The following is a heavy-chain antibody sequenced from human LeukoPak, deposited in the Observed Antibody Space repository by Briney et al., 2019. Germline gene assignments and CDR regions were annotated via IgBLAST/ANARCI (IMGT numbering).Heavy chain of an antibody. Sequence: PGGSLRLSCAASGFTFSDYYMSWIRQAPGKGLEWVSYISSSGSTIYYADSVKGRFTISRDNAKNSLYLQMNSLRAEDTAVYYCARDWVVVPAAIEGLDIWGQGQWSPSLQ. CDR1: GFTFSDYY. CDR3: ARDWVVVPAAIEGLDI. D-gene: IGHD2-2*01. J-gene: IGHJ3*02. V-gene: IGHV3-11*01. CDR2: ISSSGSTI.